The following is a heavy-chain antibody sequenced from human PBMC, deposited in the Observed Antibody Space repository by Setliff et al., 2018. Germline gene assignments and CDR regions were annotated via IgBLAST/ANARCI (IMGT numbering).Heavy chain of an antibody. Sequence: ASVKVSCKASGYTFTSHYMHWVRQAPGLGLEWMGTINPSSGRTSYAQKFQGRVTMTREQSTSTVYMDMSSLRSEDTAVYYCAKDVFPYHYEGAFDIWGQGTMVTVSS. D-gene: IGHD3-22*01. CDR2: INPSSGRT. CDR1: GYTFTSHY. V-gene: IGHV1-46*01. CDR3: AKDVFPYHYEGAFDI. J-gene: IGHJ3*02.